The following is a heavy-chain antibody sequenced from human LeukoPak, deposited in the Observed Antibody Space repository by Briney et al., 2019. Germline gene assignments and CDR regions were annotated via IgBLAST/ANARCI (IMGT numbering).Heavy chain of an antibody. J-gene: IGHJ4*02. CDR2: ISGSGGSK. V-gene: IGHV3-23*01. CDR3: AKVGKDSSSWGDYYDSSGFYYFDY. CDR1: GFTFSSYA. D-gene: IGHD3-22*01. Sequence: PGGSLRLSCAASGFTFSSYAMSWVRQAPGKGLEWVSAISGSGGSKYYADSVKGRFTISRDNSKNTLYLQMNSLRAEDTAVYYCAKVGKDSSSWGDYYDSSGFYYFDYWGQGTLVTVSS.